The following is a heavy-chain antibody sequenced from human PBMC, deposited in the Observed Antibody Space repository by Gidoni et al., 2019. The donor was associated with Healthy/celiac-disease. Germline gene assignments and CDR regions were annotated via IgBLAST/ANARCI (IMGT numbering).Heavy chain of an antibody. CDR3: ERGGQNYYDSSDHQMGY. J-gene: IGHJ4*02. D-gene: IGHD3-22*01. CDR1: GYTFTGYY. CDR2: INPNSGST. V-gene: IGHV1-2*02. Sequence: QVQLVQSGAEVKKPGASVKFYCKASGYTFTGYYMHWVRQAPGQGLEWMGWINPNSGSTNYAQKFQGRVTMTRDTSISTAYMELSRLRSDDTAVYYCERGGQNYYDSSDHQMGYWGQGTLVTVSS.